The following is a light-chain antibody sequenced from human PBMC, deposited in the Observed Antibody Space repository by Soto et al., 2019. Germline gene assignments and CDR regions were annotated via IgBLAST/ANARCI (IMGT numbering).Light chain of an antibody. CDR1: QSVSSW. V-gene: IGKV1-39*01. Sequence: IQRTQPPSTLSTSIGDRGTITFRASQSVSSWLAWYQQRPGQAPKLLIYDASTLTSGVPSRFSGSGSGTDFTLTISSLQPEDFATYYCQQSYSTPKTFGQGTKWIS. J-gene: IGKJ1*01. CDR3: QQSYSTPKT. CDR2: DAS.